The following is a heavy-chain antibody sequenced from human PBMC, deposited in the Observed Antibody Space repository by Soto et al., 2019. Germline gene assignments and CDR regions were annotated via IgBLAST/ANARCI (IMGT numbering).Heavy chain of an antibody. CDR3: ARGPRDDYMISGGFDY. CDR1: GFTFSDYY. CDR2: ISSGGSVI. D-gene: IGHD4-4*01. Sequence: QVQLVESGGGLVKPGGSLRLSCVASGFTFSDYYMSWFRQAPGKGLEWVSYISSGGSVIYSADSMKGRFTISRDNAKNSLYLQVNSLRAEDTAVYYFARGPRDDYMISGGFDYWGQGTLVTVSS. J-gene: IGHJ4*02. V-gene: IGHV3-11*01.